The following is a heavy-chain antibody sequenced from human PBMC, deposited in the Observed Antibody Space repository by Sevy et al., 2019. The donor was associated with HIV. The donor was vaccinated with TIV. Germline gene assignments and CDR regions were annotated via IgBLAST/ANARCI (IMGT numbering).Heavy chain of an antibody. D-gene: IGHD1-1*01. Sequence: SETLSLTCSVSGGSISSYFWTWVRQSPGKGLEWIGNIYFTGNTDYSPSLKSRVTLSLDTSKNKFSLTLKSVTAADTAIYFCARDSTTRPRVLDYWGQGTLVTVSS. CDR3: ARDSTTRPRVLDY. J-gene: IGHJ4*02. CDR1: GGSISSYF. V-gene: IGHV4-59*01. CDR2: IYFTGNT.